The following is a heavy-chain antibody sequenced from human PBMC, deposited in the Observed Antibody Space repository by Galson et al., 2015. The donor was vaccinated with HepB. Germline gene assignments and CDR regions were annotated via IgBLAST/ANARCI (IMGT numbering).Heavy chain of an antibody. Sequence: SLRLSCAGSGFIFRHHAMAWIRQAPGKGLQWCPGINGSGSTRSYSDALKGRFSISRDNSKATVFLQMDNLRAEDTAVYYCVKEGSWFGGDWFDPWGQGALVTVS. J-gene: IGHJ5*02. CDR3: VKEGSWFGGDWFDP. CDR2: INGSGSTR. D-gene: IGHD3-16*01. CDR1: GFIFRHHA. V-gene: IGHV3-23*01.